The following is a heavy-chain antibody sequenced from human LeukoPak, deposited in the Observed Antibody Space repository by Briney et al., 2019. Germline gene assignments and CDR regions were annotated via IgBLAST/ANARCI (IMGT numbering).Heavy chain of an antibody. J-gene: IGHJ4*02. Sequence: GGSLRLSCAASGFSFTNAWMTWVRQAPGKGLEWVGRIKSKYDGGTTDYAAHAKGRFTISRDDSKNTVYLQMNSLKTEDTAVYYCNTGGYYFDYWGQGTLVTVSS. V-gene: IGHV3-15*01. CDR2: IKSKYDGGTT. CDR1: GFSFTNAW. CDR3: NTGGYYFDY.